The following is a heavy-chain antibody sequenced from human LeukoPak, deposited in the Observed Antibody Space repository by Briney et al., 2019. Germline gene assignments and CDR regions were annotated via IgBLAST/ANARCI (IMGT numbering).Heavy chain of an antibody. CDR3: ARDAGYSSGWYVDY. CDR1: GGSISSGGYY. D-gene: IGHD6-19*01. J-gene: IGHJ4*02. V-gene: IGHV4-31*03. CDR2: IYYSGST. Sequence: SETLSLTCTVSGGSISSGGYYWSWIRQPPGKALEWIGYIYYSGSTYYNPSLKSRVTISVDTSKNQFSLKLSSVTAADTAVYYCARDAGYSSGWYVDYWGQGTLVTVSS.